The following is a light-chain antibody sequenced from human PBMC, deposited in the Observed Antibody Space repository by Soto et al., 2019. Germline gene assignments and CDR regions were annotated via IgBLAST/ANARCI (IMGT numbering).Light chain of an antibody. CDR3: SSYTSTSTFYV. J-gene: IGLJ1*01. CDR2: QVS. Sequence: QSALTQPASVSGSPGQSITISCTGTSSDVGGFNYVSWYQQYPGKAPTLMIFQVSSRSSGVSNRFFGSKSGNTASLTISGLQAEDEAEYYCSSYTSTSTFYVFGTGTKGTVL. CDR1: SSDVGGFNY. V-gene: IGLV2-14*01.